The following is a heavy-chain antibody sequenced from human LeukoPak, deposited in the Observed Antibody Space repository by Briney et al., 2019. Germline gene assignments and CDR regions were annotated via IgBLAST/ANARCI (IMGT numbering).Heavy chain of an antibody. CDR1: GTSISSYY. Sequence: SETLSLTCTVSGTSISSYYWSWIRQPPGKGLEWIGYTYYSGSTNYNPSLKSRVTISVDTSKNQFSLKLSSVTAADTAVYYCARVGCSGGSCYTWYNWFDPWGQGTLVTVSS. J-gene: IGHJ5*02. V-gene: IGHV4-59*01. CDR3: ARVGCSGGSCYTWYNWFDP. D-gene: IGHD2-15*01. CDR2: TYYSGST.